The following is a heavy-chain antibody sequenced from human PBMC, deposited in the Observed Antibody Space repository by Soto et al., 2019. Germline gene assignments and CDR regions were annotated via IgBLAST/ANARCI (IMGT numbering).Heavy chain of an antibody. Sequence: HLGGSLRLSCAASGFTFSSYGMHWVRQAPGKGLEWVAVISYDGSNKYYADSVKGRFTISRDNSKNTLYLQMNSLRAEDTAVYYCAKDRRGAEYSSSSAPYYYYGMDVWGQGTTVTVSS. CDR3: AKDRRGAEYSSSSAPYYYYGMDV. D-gene: IGHD6-6*01. J-gene: IGHJ6*02. V-gene: IGHV3-30*18. CDR2: ISYDGSNK. CDR1: GFTFSSYG.